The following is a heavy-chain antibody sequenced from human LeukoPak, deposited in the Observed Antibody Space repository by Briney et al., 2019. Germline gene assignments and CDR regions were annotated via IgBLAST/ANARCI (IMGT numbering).Heavy chain of an antibody. D-gene: IGHD3-22*01. V-gene: IGHV1-2*02. CDR2: INPNSGGT. CDR3: ARDSSGYYFHDY. J-gene: IGHJ4*02. Sequence: ASVKVSCKASGYTFTGYYMHWVRQAPGQGLEWMGWINPNSGGTNYAQKFQGRVTMTRDTSISTAYMELSRLRSDDTAVYYCARDSSGYYFHDYWGQGTLVTVSS. CDR1: GYTFTGYY.